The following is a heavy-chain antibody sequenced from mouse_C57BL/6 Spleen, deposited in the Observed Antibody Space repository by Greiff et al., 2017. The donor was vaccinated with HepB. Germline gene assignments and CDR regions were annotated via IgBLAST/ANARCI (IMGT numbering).Heavy chain of an antibody. CDR2: IDPETGGT. V-gene: IGHV1-15*01. CDR3: TRGRGPAWFAY. J-gene: IGHJ3*01. Sequence: QVHVKQSGAELVRPGASVTLSCKASGYTFTDYEMHWVKQTPVHGLEWIGAIDPETGGTAYNQKFKGKAILTADKSSSTAYMELRSLTSEDSAVYYCTRGRGPAWFAYWGQGTLVTVSA. CDR1: GYTFTDYE.